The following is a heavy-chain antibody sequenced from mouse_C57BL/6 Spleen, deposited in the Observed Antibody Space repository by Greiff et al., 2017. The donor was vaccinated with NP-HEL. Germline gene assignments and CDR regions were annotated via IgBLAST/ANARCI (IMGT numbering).Heavy chain of an antibody. Sequence: QVQLKQPGAELVKPGASVKLSCKASGYTFTSYWMHWVKQRPGQGLEWIGMIHPNSGSTNYNEKFKSKATLTVDKSSSTAYMQLSSLTSEDSAVYYCAKTAQALWAYWGQGTLVTVSA. J-gene: IGHJ3*01. V-gene: IGHV1-64*01. CDR3: AKTAQALWAY. CDR2: IHPNSGST. D-gene: IGHD3-2*02. CDR1: GYTFTSYW.